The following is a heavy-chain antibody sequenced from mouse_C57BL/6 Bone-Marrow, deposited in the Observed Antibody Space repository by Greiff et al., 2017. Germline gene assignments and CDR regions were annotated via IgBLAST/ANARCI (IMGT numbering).Heavy chain of an antibody. CDR2: INPNNGGT. Sequence: EVQLQQSGPELVKPGASVKIPCKASGYTFTDYNMDWVKQSHGKSLEWIGDINPNNGGTIYNQKFKGQATLTVDKSSSTAYMELRSLTSDDTAVYYCARDYYGSSYYAMDYWGQGTSVTVSS. CDR1: GYTFTDYN. CDR3: ARDYYGSSYYAMDY. D-gene: IGHD1-1*01. V-gene: IGHV1-18*01. J-gene: IGHJ4*01.